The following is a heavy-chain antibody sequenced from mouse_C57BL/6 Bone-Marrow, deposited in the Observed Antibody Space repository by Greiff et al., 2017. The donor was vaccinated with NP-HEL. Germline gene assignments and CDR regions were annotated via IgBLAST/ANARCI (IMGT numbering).Heavy chain of an antibody. V-gene: IGHV5-4*01. CDR2: ISDGGSYT. CDR1: GFTFSSYA. CDR3: ARDETTTVVAPYYAMDY. D-gene: IGHD1-1*01. Sequence: EVHLVESGGGLVKPGGSLKLSCAASGFTFSSYAMSWVRQTPEKRLEWVATISDGGSYTYYPDNVKGRFTISRDNAKNNLYLQMSHLKSEDTAMYYCARDETTTVVAPYYAMDYWGQGTSVTVSS. J-gene: IGHJ4*01.